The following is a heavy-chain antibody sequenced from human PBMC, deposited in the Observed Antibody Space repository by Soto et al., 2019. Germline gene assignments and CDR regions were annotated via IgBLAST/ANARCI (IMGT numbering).Heavy chain of an antibody. D-gene: IGHD6-19*01. V-gene: IGHV1-3*05. CDR1: GYTFTGYA. Sequence: QVQLVQSGAEEKKPGASVKVSCKASGYTFTGYAMHWVRQAPGQRLEWMGWINADNGNTKYSQKFQGRVTITRDTSASPAYMELSSLRSEDTAVYYCAIAVAVAADFDYWGQGTLVTVSS. CDR2: INADNGNT. J-gene: IGHJ4*02. CDR3: AIAVAVAADFDY.